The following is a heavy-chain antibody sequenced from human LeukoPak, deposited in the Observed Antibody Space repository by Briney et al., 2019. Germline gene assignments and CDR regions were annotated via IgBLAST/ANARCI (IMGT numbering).Heavy chain of an antibody. Sequence: GGSLRLSCAASGFTFSSYNMNWVRQAPGKGLEWVSSITSSSTYIYYADSVRGRFTISRDNSKNTLYLQMNSLRTEDTAMYYCLPDWFDPWGQGTLVTVSS. V-gene: IGHV3-21*01. J-gene: IGHJ5*02. CDR1: GFTFSSYN. CDR2: ITSSSTYI. CDR3: LPDWFDP.